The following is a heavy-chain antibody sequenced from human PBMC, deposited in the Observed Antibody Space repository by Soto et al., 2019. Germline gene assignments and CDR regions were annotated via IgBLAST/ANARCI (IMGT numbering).Heavy chain of an antibody. CDR2: IYYTGAT. CDR1: GGSFSSSANY. V-gene: IGHV4-39*01. J-gene: IGHJ5*02. D-gene: IGHD3-10*01. CDR3: ARLSGTYFYASGKNWLDP. Sequence: SETLSLTCTVSGGSFSSSANYWAWIRQPPGKGLEWIATIYYTGATYYNPSLKSRVTIFADGPKRQFSLELRSVTAADTGVYYCARLSGTYFYASGKNWLDPWGQGTLVTVSS.